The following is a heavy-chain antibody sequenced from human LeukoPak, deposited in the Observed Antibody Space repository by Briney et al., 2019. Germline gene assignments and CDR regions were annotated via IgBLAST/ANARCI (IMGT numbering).Heavy chain of an antibody. V-gene: IGHV4-59*01. J-gene: IGHJ4*02. D-gene: IGHD6-19*01. Sequence: TSETLSLTCTVSGDSISNYYWSWIRQSPGKKLEWIGYMYNRGSTIYNPSLKSRVTISTDTSKNQFSLRLTSVTAADTAVYYCARAEIAVTGTLDYWGQGTLVTVSS. CDR2: MYNRGST. CDR1: GDSISNYY. CDR3: ARAEIAVTGTLDY.